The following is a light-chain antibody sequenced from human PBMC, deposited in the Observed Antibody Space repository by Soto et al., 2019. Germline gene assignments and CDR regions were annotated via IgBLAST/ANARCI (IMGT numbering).Light chain of an antibody. J-gene: IGKJ4*01. CDR2: AAS. V-gene: IGKV3-11*01. Sequence: EIVLTQSPATLSLSPGERATLSCRASQSVSSYLAWYQWKPGQAPRLLIYAASNRATGIPARFSGSGSGTVFPLTISSLEPDDVADYYCQQRSNWPLTFGGGTKVEIK. CDR1: QSVSSY. CDR3: QQRSNWPLT.